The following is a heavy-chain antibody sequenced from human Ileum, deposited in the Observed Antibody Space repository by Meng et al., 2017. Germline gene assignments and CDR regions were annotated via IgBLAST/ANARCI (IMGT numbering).Heavy chain of an antibody. CDR1: GYTFTSYY. D-gene: IGHD4-17*01. CDR3: AREPRWSMTTVTTYDY. Sequence: ASVKVSCKASGYTFTSYYMHWVRQAPGQGLEWMGIINPSGGSTSYAQKFQGRVTMTRDTSTSTVYMELSSLRSEDTAVYYCAREPRWSMTTVTTYDYWGQGTLVTVSS. J-gene: IGHJ4*02. V-gene: IGHV1-46*01. CDR2: INPSGGST.